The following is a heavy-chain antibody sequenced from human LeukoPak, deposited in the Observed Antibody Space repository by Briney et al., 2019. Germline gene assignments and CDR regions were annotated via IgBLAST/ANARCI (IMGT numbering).Heavy chain of an antibody. CDR1: GFTVSNNY. D-gene: IGHD1-26*01. V-gene: IGHV3-53*01. J-gene: IGHJ3*02. CDR3: GRDLHSGSYEDAFDI. CDR2: IYSGGTT. Sequence: GGSLRLSCAASGFTVSNNYLHWVRQAPGKGLEWVSVIYSGGTTYYANSVKGRFTISRDSSKNTMYLQMNSLRVEDTAMYYCGRDLHSGSYEDAFDIWGQGTMVTASS.